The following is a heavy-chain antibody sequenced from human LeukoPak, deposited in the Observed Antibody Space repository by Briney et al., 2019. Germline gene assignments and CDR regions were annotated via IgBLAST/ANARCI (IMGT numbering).Heavy chain of an antibody. V-gene: IGHV4-4*07. CDR2: IYTSGST. CDR3: ARGGEWEPSFDY. CDR1: GGSISSYY. Sequence: MPSETLSLTCTVSGGSISSYYWSWIRQPAGKGLEWFGRIYTSGSTNYNPSLKSRVTMSVDTSKNQFSLKLSSVTAADTAVYYCARGGEWEPSFDYWGQGTLVTVSS. D-gene: IGHD1-26*01. J-gene: IGHJ4*02.